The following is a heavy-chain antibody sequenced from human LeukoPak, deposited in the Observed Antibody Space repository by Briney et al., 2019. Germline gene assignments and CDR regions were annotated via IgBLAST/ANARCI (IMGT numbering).Heavy chain of an antibody. V-gene: IGHV3-23*01. CDR2: ISGSGGST. CDR3: AKAPSRGAVAVDY. J-gene: IGHJ4*02. CDR1: GFTFSSYG. D-gene: IGHD6-19*01. Sequence: GGTLRLSCAASGFTFSSYGMSWVRQAPGKGLEWVSAISGSGGSTYYADSVKGRFTISRDNSKNTLYLQMNSLRAEDTAVYHCAKAPSRGAVAVDYWGQGTLVTVSS.